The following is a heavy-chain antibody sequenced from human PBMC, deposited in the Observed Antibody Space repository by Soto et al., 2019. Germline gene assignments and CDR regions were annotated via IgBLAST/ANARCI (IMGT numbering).Heavy chain of an antibody. CDR3: ARSPPRNYYDSSGYTDLFDY. J-gene: IGHJ4*02. D-gene: IGHD3-22*01. CDR2: INPSGGST. Sequence: ASVKVSCKASGYTFTSYYMHWVRQAPGQGLEWMGIINPSGGSTSYTQEFQGRVTMTRDTSTSTVYMELGSLRSEDTAVYYCARSPPRNYYDSSGYTDLFDYWGQGTLVTVS. CDR1: GYTFTSYY. V-gene: IGHV1-46*01.